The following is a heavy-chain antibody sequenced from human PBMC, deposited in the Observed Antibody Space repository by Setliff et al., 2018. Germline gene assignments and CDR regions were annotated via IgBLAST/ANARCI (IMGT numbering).Heavy chain of an antibody. CDR2: VITAFGSA. CDR3: ATSPKKVTGSDYYNYYMDV. D-gene: IGHD3-9*01. CDR1: GTTFNSHA. J-gene: IGHJ6*03. Sequence: ASVKVSCKTSGTTFNSHAINWVRQAPGQGLEWMGRVITAFGSAISAQKFQDRVSITADRTTYTAYLELTSLTLEDTAVYYCATSPKKVTGSDYYNYYMDVWGKGTTVTVSS. V-gene: IGHV1-69*06.